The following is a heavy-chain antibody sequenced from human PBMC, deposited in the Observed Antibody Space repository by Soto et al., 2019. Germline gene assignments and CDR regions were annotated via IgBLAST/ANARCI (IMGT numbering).Heavy chain of an antibody. CDR3: ARAGAWGDFAYYYSYGMDV. CDR1: GFTFSSYW. J-gene: IGHJ6*02. D-gene: IGHD3-3*01. V-gene: IGHV3-7*03. CDR2: IKQDGSEK. Sequence: GGSLRLSCAASGFTFSSYWMSGVRQAPGKGLEWVANIKQDGSEKYYVDSVKGRFTISTDNAKNSLYLQMNSLRAEDTAVYYCARAGAWGDFAYYYSYGMDVWGQGTTVTVSS.